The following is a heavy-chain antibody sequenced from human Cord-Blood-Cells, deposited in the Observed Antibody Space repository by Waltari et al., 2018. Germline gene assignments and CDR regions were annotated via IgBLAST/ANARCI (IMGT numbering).Heavy chain of an antibody. J-gene: IGHJ4*02. CDR2: ISGSSSYI. D-gene: IGHD6-19*01. Sequence: EVQLVESGGGLVKPGGSLRLSCAASGFTFSSYSMNWVRQAPGKGLEWASSISGSSSYIYYADSVKGRFTISRDNAKNSLYLQMNSLRAEDTAVYYCARDNLGGLVDYWGQGTLVTVSS. CDR1: GFTFSSYS. V-gene: IGHV3-21*01. CDR3: ARDNLGGLVDY.